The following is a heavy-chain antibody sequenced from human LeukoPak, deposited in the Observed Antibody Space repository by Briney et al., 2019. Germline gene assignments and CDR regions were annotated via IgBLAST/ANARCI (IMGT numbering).Heavy chain of an antibody. D-gene: IGHD2-2*01. V-gene: IGHV1-2*02. CDR2: INPNSGGT. Sequence: ASVKVSCKASGYTFTGYYMHWVRQAPGQGLEWMGWINPNSGGTNYAQKFQGRVTMTRDTSINTAYMELNRLRSDDTAVYYCARGEGCSSTRCYYYYYMDVWGKGTTDTVSS. CDR3: ARGEGCSSTRCYYYYYMDV. J-gene: IGHJ6*03. CDR1: GYTFTGYY.